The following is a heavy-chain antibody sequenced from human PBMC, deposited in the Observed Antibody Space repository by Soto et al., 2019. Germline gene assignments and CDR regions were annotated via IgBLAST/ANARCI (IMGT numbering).Heavy chain of an antibody. CDR1: GGSISSSSYY. J-gene: IGHJ4*02. Sequence: PSETLSLTCTVSGGSISSSSYYWGWIRQPPGKGLEWIGSIYYSGSTYYNPSLKSRVTISVDTSKNQFSLKLSSVTAADTAVYYCARQEVLRFLEWLFPIDYWGQGTLVTVSS. D-gene: IGHD3-3*01. CDR3: ARQEVLRFLEWLFPIDY. V-gene: IGHV4-39*01. CDR2: IYYSGST.